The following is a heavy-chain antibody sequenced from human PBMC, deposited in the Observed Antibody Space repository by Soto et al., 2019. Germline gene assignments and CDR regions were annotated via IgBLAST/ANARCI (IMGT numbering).Heavy chain of an antibody. V-gene: IGHV4-31*03. CDR1: GGSISSRDYY. J-gene: IGHJ4*02. CDR2: IYYSGNT. D-gene: IGHD2-15*01. CDR3: ARVMGVASGGPLDS. Sequence: SATLSLTFTISGGSISSRDYYWSWIRQHPGKGLEWIGYIYYSGNTNYNPSLKSRVTISVDTSKNQFSLKLSSVTAADTAVYYCARVMGVASGGPLDSWGQGTQVTVSS.